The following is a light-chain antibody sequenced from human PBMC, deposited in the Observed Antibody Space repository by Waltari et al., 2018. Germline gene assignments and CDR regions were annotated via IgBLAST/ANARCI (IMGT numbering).Light chain of an antibody. CDR3: QQFYSTPYT. Sequence: DIVMTQSPDSLAVSLGERATINCKSSQSVLYSSNNLNYLAWYQQKPGQPPKLLIYWASTRESGVPDRFSGSGSGSDFTLTISSLQAEDVAVYYCQQFYSTPYTFGQGTKLEI. V-gene: IGKV4-1*01. CDR2: WAS. CDR1: QSVLYSSNNLNY. J-gene: IGKJ2*01.